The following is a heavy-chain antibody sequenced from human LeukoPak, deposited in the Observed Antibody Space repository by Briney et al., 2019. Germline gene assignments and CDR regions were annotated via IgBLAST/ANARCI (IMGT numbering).Heavy chain of an antibody. CDR3: AKVLLWFGESGALDY. CDR1: GFTFSSYD. D-gene: IGHD3-10*01. J-gene: IGHJ4*02. CDR2: IRGADSTT. Sequence: GGSLRLSCVVSGFTFSSYDMSWVRQAPGKGLEWVSAIRGADSTTYYADSVKGRFTISRDNAKNSLYLQMNSLRAEDTAVYYCAKVLLWFGESGALDYWGQGTLVTVSS. V-gene: IGHV3-23*01.